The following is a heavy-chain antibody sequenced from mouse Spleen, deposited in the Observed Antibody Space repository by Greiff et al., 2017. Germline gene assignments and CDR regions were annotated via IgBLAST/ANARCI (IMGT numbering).Heavy chain of an antibody. Sequence: VQLQQSGAELARPGASVKMSCKASGYTFTSYTMHWVKQRPGQGLEWIGYINPSSGYTKYNQKFKDKATLTADKSSSTAYMQLSSLTSEDSAVYYCARARTAQATWFAYWGQGTLVTVSA. CDR3: ARARTAQATWFAY. CDR1: GYTFTSYT. V-gene: IGHV1-4*01. CDR2: INPSSGYT. J-gene: IGHJ3*01. D-gene: IGHD3-2*02.